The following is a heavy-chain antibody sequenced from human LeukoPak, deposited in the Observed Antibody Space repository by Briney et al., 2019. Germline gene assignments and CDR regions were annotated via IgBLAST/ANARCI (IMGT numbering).Heavy chain of an antibody. Sequence: SETLSLTCTVPGGSITSSSYYWGWIRQPPGKGLEWIGSIYYSGSTNYNPSLKSRVTISVDTSKNQFSLKLSSGTAEDTAVYYCARETSQKGAHYMDVWGKGTTVTISS. CDR3: ARETSQKGAHYMDV. J-gene: IGHJ6*03. D-gene: IGHD3-16*01. V-gene: IGHV4-39*07. CDR2: IYYSGST. CDR1: GGSITSSSYY.